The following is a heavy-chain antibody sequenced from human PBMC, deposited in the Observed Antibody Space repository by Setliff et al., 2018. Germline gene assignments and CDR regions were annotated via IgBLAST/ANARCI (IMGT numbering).Heavy chain of an antibody. D-gene: IGHD6-13*01. V-gene: IGHV4-39*01. CDR2: IKYSGST. Sequence: PSETLSLTCTVSGDSISSSNYYWGWIRQPPGKGLEWIAAIKYSGSTSFNPSLKSRVTISVDKSKSQFSLKLSSVTAADTAVYYCARAAGYSSSWYHYYYGMDVCGQGTTVTVAS. CDR1: GDSISSSNYY. J-gene: IGHJ6*02. CDR3: ARAAGYSSSWYHYYYGMDV.